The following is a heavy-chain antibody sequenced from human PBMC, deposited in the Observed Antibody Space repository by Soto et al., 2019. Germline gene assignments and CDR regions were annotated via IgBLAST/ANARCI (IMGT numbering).Heavy chain of an antibody. CDR1: GFTFSSYI. CDR2: MSYDGINK. Sequence: GGSLRLSCAASGFTFSSYIIHWVRQAPGKGLEWVAVMSYDGINKYYADSVKGRFTISRDNSKNTLYLQMNSLTADDTAVYYCASQAVAAYFDNWGQGTLVTVSS. D-gene: IGHD6-19*01. CDR3: ASQAVAAYFDN. J-gene: IGHJ4*02. V-gene: IGHV3-30-3*01.